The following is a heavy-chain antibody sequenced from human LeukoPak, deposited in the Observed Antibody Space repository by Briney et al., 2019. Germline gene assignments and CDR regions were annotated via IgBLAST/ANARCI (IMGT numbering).Heavy chain of an antibody. J-gene: IGHJ6*03. CDR2: INTNTGNP. CDR1: GYTFTSYA. V-gene: IGHV7-4-1*02. D-gene: IGHD6-19*01. Sequence: ASVKVSCKASGYTFTSYAMNWVRQAPGQGLEWMGWINTNTGNPTYAQGFTGRFVFSLDTSVSTAYLQISSLKAEDTAVYYCARAGIAVAGTFYYYYYMDVWGKGTTVTVSS. CDR3: ARAGIAVAGTFYYYYYMDV.